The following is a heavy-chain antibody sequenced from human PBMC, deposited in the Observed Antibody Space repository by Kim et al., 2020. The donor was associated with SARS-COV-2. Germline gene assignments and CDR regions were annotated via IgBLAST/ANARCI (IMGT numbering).Heavy chain of an antibody. Sequence: GGSLRLSCAASGFSFTDYNTHWVRQAPGMGLQWVSSISSSTSSYIFYADSVKGRFTISRDSAKNSLYLQMNSLRVEDTAVYYCARVQGGDASSWY. D-gene: IGHD6-13*01. CDR3: ARVQGGDASSWY. CDR2: ISSSTSSYI. CDR1: GFSFTDYN. J-gene: IGHJ2*01. V-gene: IGHV3-21*01.